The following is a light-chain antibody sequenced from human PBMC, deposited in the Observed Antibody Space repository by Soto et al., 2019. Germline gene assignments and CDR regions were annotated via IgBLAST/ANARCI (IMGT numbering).Light chain of an antibody. CDR1: QTIHSY. Sequence: DVQMTQSPSSLSASVGDRITLTCRASQTIHSYLHWLQWKPGNAPKVLIYKASSLGSGVPSRLSGSGSGTEFTLTINSLQPDDFATYYCQPYNSYPLSFGQGTKVDIK. CDR3: QPYNSYPLS. V-gene: IGKV1-5*03. J-gene: IGKJ1*01. CDR2: KAS.